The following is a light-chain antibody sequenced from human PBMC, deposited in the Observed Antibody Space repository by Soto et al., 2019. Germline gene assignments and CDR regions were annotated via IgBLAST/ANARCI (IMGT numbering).Light chain of an antibody. CDR1: QSVSSSY. CDR2: GAS. CDR3: QQYGSSPRT. J-gene: IGKJ5*01. V-gene: IGKV3-20*01. Sequence: EIVLTQAPGTLSLSPGERATLSCRASQSVSSSYLAWYQQKPGQAPRLLIYGASSRATGIPDRFIGSGSGTDFTLTISRLEPEDFAVYYWQQYGSSPRTFGQGTRLEMK.